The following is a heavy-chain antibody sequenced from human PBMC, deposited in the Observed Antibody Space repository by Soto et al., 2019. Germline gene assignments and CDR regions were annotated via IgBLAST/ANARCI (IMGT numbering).Heavy chain of an antibody. CDR3: ARGSQWLDY. Sequence: QVRLQHWGAGLLKPSETLSLTCAVHGGSFSGYYWSWIRQPPGKGLEWIGEINHSGSIHYNPSLKSRVTISADTPNNQFSLKLSSVTAADTALYCCARGSQWLDYWGQGALVTVSS. CDR2: INHSGSI. CDR1: GGSFSGYY. D-gene: IGHD6-19*01. V-gene: IGHV4-34*01. J-gene: IGHJ4*02.